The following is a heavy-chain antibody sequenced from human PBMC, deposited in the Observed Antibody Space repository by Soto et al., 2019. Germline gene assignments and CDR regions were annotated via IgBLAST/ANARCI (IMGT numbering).Heavy chain of an antibody. CDR1: GYTFTNYG. D-gene: IGHD6-13*01. CDR2: IGGYKGNT. Sequence: ASVKVSCKASGYTFTNYGVSWVRQAPGQGLEWMGWIGGYKGNTNYAQKLQGRVTLTTDTSTSTAYMELRSLRSEDTAVYYCASSNIVAAPYGMDVWGQGTTVTVSS. V-gene: IGHV1-18*01. J-gene: IGHJ6*02. CDR3: ASSNIVAAPYGMDV.